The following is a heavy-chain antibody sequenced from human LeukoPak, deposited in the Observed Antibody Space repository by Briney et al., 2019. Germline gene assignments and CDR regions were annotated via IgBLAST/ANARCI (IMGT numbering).Heavy chain of an antibody. CDR1: GGSISDHY. D-gene: IGHD3-10*01. CDR2: IYATGNT. CDR3: ARHFRRDYPDSGSSQYFHYIDV. V-gene: IGHV4-4*09. Sequence: PSATLSLTCAVSGGSISDHYWSWIRPPPGTTLEWIGYIYATGNTNYRPSLKGRVTISMDTSKNHFSLRLRSVTAADTALYYCARHFRRDYPDSGSSQYFHYIDVRGKGTTVVVSS. J-gene: IGHJ6*03.